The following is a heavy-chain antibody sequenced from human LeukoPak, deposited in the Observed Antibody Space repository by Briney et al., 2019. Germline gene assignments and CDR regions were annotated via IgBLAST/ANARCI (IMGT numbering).Heavy chain of an antibody. CDR1: GFTFSSYS. V-gene: IGHV3-21*01. J-gene: IGHJ6*03. CDR3: ARDLYYYDSSAHGGDYYYMDV. D-gene: IGHD3-22*01. Sequence: KPGGSLRLSCAASGFTFSSYSMNWVRQAPGKGLEWVSSISSSSSYIYYADSVKGRFTISRDNAKNSLYLQMNSLRAEDTAVYYCARDLYYYDSSAHGGDYYYMDVWGKGTTVTVSS. CDR2: ISSSSSYI.